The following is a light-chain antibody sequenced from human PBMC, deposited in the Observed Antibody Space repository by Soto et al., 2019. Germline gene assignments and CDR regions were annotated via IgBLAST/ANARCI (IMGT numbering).Light chain of an antibody. CDR2: VAS. J-gene: IGKJ4*01. CDR1: QGISTC. CDR3: QKYNSAPLT. Sequence: DIQMTQSPSSLSASVGDRVTITCRASQGISTCVAWYQQKPGKVPKLLIYVASTLQSGVPSRFSVSGSGTDFTLTISSLQPEDVATYYCQKYNSAPLTFVGGTKVEIK. V-gene: IGKV1-27*01.